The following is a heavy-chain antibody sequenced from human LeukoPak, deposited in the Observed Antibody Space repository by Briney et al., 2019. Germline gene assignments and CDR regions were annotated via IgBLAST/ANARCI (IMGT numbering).Heavy chain of an antibody. J-gene: IGHJ4*02. Sequence: GASVKVSCKASGYTFTGYYMHWVRQAPGQGLEWMGIINPSGGSTSYAQKFQGRVTMTRDTSTSTVYMELSSLRSEDTAVYYCARDRNYYDNSGSDLDYWGQGTLVTVSS. CDR1: GYTFTGYY. CDR3: ARDRNYYDNSGSDLDY. D-gene: IGHD3-22*01. CDR2: INPSGGST. V-gene: IGHV1-46*01.